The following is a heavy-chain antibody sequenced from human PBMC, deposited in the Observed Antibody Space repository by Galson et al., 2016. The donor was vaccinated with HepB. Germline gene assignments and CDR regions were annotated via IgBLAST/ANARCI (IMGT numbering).Heavy chain of an antibody. CDR3: ARGLEYADY. V-gene: IGHV3-48*04. CDR2: ISSGSSNI. Sequence: SLRLSCAASGFTFSTYSMNWLRQAPGKGLEWVSHISSGSSNISYADSVKGRFTVSRDNANNSLYLQMNSLRGDDTAVYFCARGLEYADYWGQGSLVTVSS. CDR1: GFTFSTYS. J-gene: IGHJ4*02. D-gene: IGHD1-1*01.